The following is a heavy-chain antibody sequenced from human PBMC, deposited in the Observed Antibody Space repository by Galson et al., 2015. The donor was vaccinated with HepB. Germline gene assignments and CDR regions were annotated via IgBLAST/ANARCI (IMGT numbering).Heavy chain of an antibody. CDR1: GGSITNSLYY. V-gene: IGHV4-39*01. CDR3: ARGFQHGSVYYYYYMDV. D-gene: IGHD6-25*01. CDR2: LYYRGST. J-gene: IGHJ6*03. Sequence: ETLSLTCSVSGGSITNSLYYWGWIRQTPEKGLEWIGSLYYRGSTFYNPSLKSRVIISVDTSKNQFSLKLSSVTAADTAVYYCARGFQHGSVYYYYYMDVWGKGTTVTVSS.